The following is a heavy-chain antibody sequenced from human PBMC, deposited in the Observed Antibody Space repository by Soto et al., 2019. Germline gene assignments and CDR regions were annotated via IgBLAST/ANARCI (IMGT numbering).Heavy chain of an antibody. V-gene: IGHV5-51*07. CDR3: AGGGVRGVITRTGDYYGMDV. J-gene: IGHJ6*02. D-gene: IGHD3-10*01. CDR2: TYPGDSDT. Sequence: PGESLTITCRGSGYSFTSYWIGWLHQMPGKVLEWMGITYPGDSDTRYSPSFQGQVTISADKSISTAYLQWSSLKASDTAMYYCAGGGVRGVITRTGDYYGMDVWGQGTTVTVSS. CDR1: GYSFTSYW.